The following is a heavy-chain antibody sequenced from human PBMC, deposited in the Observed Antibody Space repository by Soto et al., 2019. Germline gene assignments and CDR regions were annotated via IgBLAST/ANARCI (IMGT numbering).Heavy chain of an antibody. Sequence: PGGSLRLSCAASGFTFSSYSMNWVRQAPGKGLEWVSYISSSSSTIYYADSVKGRFTISRDNAKNSLYLQMNSLRAEDTAVYYCARDPGYSSSSDWFDPWGQGTLVTVSS. CDR2: ISSSSSTI. CDR1: GFTFSSYS. V-gene: IGHV3-48*01. J-gene: IGHJ5*02. D-gene: IGHD6-6*01. CDR3: ARDPGYSSSSDWFDP.